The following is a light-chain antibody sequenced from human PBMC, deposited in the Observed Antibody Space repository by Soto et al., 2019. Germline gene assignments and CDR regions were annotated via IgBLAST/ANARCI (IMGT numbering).Light chain of an antibody. Sequence: IQMTQSPSSLSASVGDRVTITCRASQGVRDDVGWYQQKPGKAPKLLIYSASTLQSGVPSRFSGSGSGTDFTLTISGLQPEDFANYYCLQESNYPLTFGGGTKVDIK. CDR1: QGVRDD. V-gene: IGKV1-6*01. CDR2: SAS. J-gene: IGKJ4*01. CDR3: LQESNYPLT.